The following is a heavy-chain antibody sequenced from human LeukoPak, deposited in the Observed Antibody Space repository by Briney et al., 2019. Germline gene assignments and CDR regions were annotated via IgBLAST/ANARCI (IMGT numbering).Heavy chain of an antibody. CDR1: GYTFTGYY. J-gene: IGHJ4*02. CDR3: AREQCGGSCYGYFDY. D-gene: IGHD2-15*01. Sequence: ASVTVSCKASGYTFTGYYIHWVRQAPGQGLAWMGWINPNRGGTNYAQKFQGSVSMTRDTSISTAYMELSRLKSDDTAVYYCAREQCGGSCYGYFDYWGQGTLVTVSS. V-gene: IGHV1-2*02. CDR2: INPNRGGT.